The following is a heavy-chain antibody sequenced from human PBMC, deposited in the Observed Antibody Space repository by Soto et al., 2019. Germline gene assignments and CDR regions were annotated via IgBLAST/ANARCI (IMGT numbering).Heavy chain of an antibody. D-gene: IGHD1-26*01. CDR2: ISAYNGNT. J-gene: IGHJ4*02. CDR3: ARNPLLRLGPDY. V-gene: IGHV1-18*01. CDR1: GYTFTSYG. Sequence: ASVKVSCKASGYTFTSYGISWVQQAPGQGLERMGWISAYNGNTNYAQKLQGRVTMTTDTSTSTAYMELRSLRSDDTAVYYCARNPLLRLGPDYWGQGTLVTVSS.